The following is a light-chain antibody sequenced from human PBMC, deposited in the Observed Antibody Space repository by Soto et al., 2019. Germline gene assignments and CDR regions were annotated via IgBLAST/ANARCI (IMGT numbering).Light chain of an antibody. J-gene: IGKJ1*01. CDR3: QQDNAYWT. CDR2: KAS. V-gene: IGKV1-5*03. CDR1: QSISNW. Sequence: DIQMTQSPSTLSASVGDRVTITCRASQSISNWLAWYQQKPGKAPKLLIYKASDLERGVPSRFSGSGSGTEFTLTISSLQPDDFATYYCQQDNAYWTFGQGTKVEVK.